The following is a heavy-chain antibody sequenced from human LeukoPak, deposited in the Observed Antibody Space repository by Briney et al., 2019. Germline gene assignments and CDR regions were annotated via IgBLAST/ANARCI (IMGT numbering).Heavy chain of an antibody. CDR2: TSHDESNK. CDR1: GISLRSYS. J-gene: IGHJ4*02. CDR3: AKGDAAGAYRTDF. D-gene: IGHD6-13*01. Sequence: AGGSLRLSCVASGISLRSYSVHWVRQAPGKGLEWVALTSHDESNKKYAASVRGRCTISRDNSRDTVFLQLSNLRHEDTAVYYCAKGDAAGAYRTDFWGPGTRVTVSS. V-gene: IGHV3-30-3*01.